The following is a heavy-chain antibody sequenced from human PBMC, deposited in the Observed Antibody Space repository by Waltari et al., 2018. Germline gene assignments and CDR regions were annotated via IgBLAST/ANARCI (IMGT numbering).Heavy chain of an antibody. V-gene: IGHV3-53*01. J-gene: IGHJ3*02. CDR3: ARISSPGAFDS. D-gene: IGHD6-13*01. CDR1: GFPVSRHY. CDR2: IYSGGST. Sequence: EVQLVDSGGGLIQPGGSLRLSCAAYGFPVSRHYMRWVRQAPGKGLEWVSVIYSGGSTYHADSVKGRFTISRDNSKNTLYLQMNSLRAEDTAVYYCARISSPGAFDSWGQVTMVTVSS.